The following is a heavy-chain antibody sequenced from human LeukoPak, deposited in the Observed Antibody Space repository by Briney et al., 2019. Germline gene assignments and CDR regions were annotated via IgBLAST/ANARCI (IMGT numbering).Heavy chain of an antibody. CDR2: IYYSGST. CDR1: GGSISSYY. J-gene: IGHJ4*02. D-gene: IGHD2-15*01. V-gene: IGHV4-59*01. CDR3: ARVMCSGYFDY. Sequence: SETLSLTCTVSGGSISSYYWSWIRQPPGKGLEWIGYIYYSGSTNYNPSLKGRVTISVDTSKNQFSLKLSSVTAADTAVYYCARVMCSGYFDYWGQGTLVTVSS.